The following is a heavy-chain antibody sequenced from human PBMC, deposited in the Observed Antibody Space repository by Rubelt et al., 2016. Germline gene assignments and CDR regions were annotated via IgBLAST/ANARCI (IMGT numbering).Heavy chain of an antibody. V-gene: IGHV3-23*04. J-gene: IGHJ4*02. CDR3: ANVKTGTTGGVGMGD. D-gene: IGHD1-1*01. CDR2: ISGGSGST. CDR1: GISFSSYA. Sequence: VQLVESGGGLGQPGGSLRLSCAASGISFSSYAMSWVRQAPGKGLEWVSAISGGSGSTYYADSVQGRFTISSDNSKNTLYLQMNSLRAEDTAVYYCANVKTGTTGGVGMGDWGQGTLVTVSS.